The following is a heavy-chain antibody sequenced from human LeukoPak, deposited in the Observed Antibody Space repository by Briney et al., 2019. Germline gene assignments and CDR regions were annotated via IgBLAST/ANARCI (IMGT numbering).Heavy chain of an antibody. CDR3: ARTLYSIVPAVDDYFDS. Sequence: PGGSLRLSCAASGFTFSNYNMTWVRQAPGKGLEWVSSISSSSIYISYADSVKGRFTISRDNTKNALYLQMNSLGAEDTAVFYCARTLYSIVPAVDDYFDSWGQGTLVTVSS. D-gene: IGHD2/OR15-2a*01. V-gene: IGHV3-21*01. CDR1: GFTFSNYN. J-gene: IGHJ4*02. CDR2: ISSSSIYI.